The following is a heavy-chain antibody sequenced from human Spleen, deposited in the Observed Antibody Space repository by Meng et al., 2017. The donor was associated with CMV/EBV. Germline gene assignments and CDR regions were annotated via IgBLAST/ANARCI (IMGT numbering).Heavy chain of an antibody. CDR3: ASESCSSTSCTSGFDP. Sequence: GSISSGDYYWSWIRQSPGKGLEWIGYIYYSGSTYYNPSLKSRVTISVDTSKNQFSLKLSSVTAADTAVYYCASESCSSTSCTSGFDPWGQGTLVTVSS. CDR2: IYYSGST. V-gene: IGHV4-30-4*08. J-gene: IGHJ5*02. CDR1: GSISSGDYY. D-gene: IGHD2-2*01.